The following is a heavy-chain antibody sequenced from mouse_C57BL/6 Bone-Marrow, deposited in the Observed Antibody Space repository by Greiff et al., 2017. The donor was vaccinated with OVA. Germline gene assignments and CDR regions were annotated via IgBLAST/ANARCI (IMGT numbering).Heavy chain of an antibody. CDR2: INPNNGGT. J-gene: IGHJ2*01. V-gene: IGHV1-26*01. CDR3: AREGGNY. CDR1: GYTFTDYY. Sequence: EVQLQQSGPELVKPGASVKISCKASGYTFTDYYMNWVKQSHGKILEWIGDINPNNGGTSYNQKFKGKATLTVDKSSSTAYMELRSLTSEDSAVYYCAREGGNYFGQGTTLTVSS.